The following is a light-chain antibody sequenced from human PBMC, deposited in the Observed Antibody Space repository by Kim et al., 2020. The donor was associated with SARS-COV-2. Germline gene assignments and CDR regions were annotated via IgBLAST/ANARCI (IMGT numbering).Light chain of an antibody. CDR1: NLGNKY. CDR2: QDT. CDR3: QASDGNTMG. Sequence: SVSPGQTARITCSADNLGNKYVCWYRQKAGQSPVLVIYQDTIRPSEIPERFSGSNSGNTATLTITGTQAVDEADYYCQASDGNTMGFGGGTRVTVL. V-gene: IGLV3-1*01. J-gene: IGLJ3*02.